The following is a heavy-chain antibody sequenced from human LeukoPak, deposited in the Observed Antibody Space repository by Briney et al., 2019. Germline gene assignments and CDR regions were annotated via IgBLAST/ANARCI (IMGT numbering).Heavy chain of an antibody. D-gene: IGHD3-3*01. V-gene: IGHV1-18*01. CDR1: GYTFTSYG. Sequence: ASVKVSCKASGYTFTSYGISWVRQAPGQGLEWKGWISAYNGNTNYAQKLQGRVTMTTDTSTSTAYMELRSLRSDDTAVYYCAREGDDFWSGYYQVLLDYWGQGTLVTVSS. J-gene: IGHJ4*02. CDR3: AREGDDFWSGYYQVLLDY. CDR2: ISAYNGNT.